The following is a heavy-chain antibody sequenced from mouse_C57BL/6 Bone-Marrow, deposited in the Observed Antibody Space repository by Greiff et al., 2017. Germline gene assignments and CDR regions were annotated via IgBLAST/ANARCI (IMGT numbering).Heavy chain of an antibody. CDR2: IYPGSGNT. Sequence: QVQLQQSGAELVRPGASVKLSCKASGYTFTDYYINWVKQRPGQGLEWIARIYPGSGNTYYNEKFKGKATLTAEKSSSTAYMQLSSLTSEDSAVYFYARGMITPYFDYWGQGTTLTVSS. CDR3: ARGMITPYFDY. CDR1: GYTFTDYY. J-gene: IGHJ2*01. D-gene: IGHD2-4*01. V-gene: IGHV1-76*01.